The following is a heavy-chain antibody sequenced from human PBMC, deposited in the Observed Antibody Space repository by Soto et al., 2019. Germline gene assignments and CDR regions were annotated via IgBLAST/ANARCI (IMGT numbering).Heavy chain of an antibody. Sequence: QVQLVESGGGVVQPGRSLRLSCAASGFTFSSYGMHWVRQAPGKGLEWVAVISYAGSNKYYADSVKGRFTISRDNSKNTLYLQMNSLRAEDTAVYYCAKEGGGYCSSTSCYQEGWFDPWGQGTLVTVSS. CDR1: GFTFSSYG. CDR3: AKEGGGYCSSTSCYQEGWFDP. D-gene: IGHD2-2*01. V-gene: IGHV3-30*18. CDR2: ISYAGSNK. J-gene: IGHJ5*02.